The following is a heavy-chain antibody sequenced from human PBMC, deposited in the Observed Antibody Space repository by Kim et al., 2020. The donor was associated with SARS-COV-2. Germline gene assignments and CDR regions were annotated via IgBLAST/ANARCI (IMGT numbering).Heavy chain of an antibody. V-gene: IGHV4-59*01. Sequence: SETLSLTCTVSGGSISSYYWSWIRQPPGKGLEWIGYIYYSGSTNYNPSLKSRVTISVDTSKNQFSLKLSSVTDADTAVYYCARGACYGALLFDYWGQGTLVTVSS. CDR1: GGSISSYY. CDR3: ARGACYGALLFDY. J-gene: IGHJ4*02. CDR2: IYYSGST. D-gene: IGHD1-26*01.